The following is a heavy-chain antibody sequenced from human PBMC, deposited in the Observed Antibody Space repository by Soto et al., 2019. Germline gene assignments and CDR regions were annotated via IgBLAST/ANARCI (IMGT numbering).Heavy chain of an antibody. CDR2: IYYSGST. D-gene: IGHD3-22*01. J-gene: IGHJ4*02. V-gene: IGHV4-59*01. CDR1: GGSISSYY. Sequence: QVQLQESGPGLVKPSETLSLTCTVSGGSISSYYWSWIRQPPGKGLEWIGYIYYSGSTNYNPSLQSRVTIAVDTSKNQFSLKLSSVTAADTAVYYCARVTDYYDSSGYYDYWGQGTLVTVSS. CDR3: ARVTDYYDSSGYYDY.